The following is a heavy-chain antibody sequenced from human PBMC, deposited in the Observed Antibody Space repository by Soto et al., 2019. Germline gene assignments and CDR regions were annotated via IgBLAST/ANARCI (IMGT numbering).Heavy chain of an antibody. V-gene: IGHV3-30*18. Sequence: QVQLVESGGGVVQPGRSLRLSCSASGFIYSSCAMHWVRQVPGTGLEWLAVVSHDGTLYPYADSVKGRFTISRDNSRKMLYLQMNSLRPDDTAVYYCVKDRSDTWSFDYWGQGTLVTVSS. CDR1: GFIYSSCA. CDR3: VKDRSDTWSFDY. D-gene: IGHD2-8*02. J-gene: IGHJ4*02. CDR2: VSHDGTLY.